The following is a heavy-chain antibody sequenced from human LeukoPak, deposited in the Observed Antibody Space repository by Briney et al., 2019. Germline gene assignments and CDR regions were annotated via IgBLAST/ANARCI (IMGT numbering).Heavy chain of an antibody. J-gene: IGHJ6*02. V-gene: IGHV1-24*01. CDR1: GYTLTELS. D-gene: IGHD2-21*02. Sequence: ASVKVSCKVSGYTLTELSMHWVRQAPGKGLEWMGGFDPEDGETIYAQKFQGRVTMTEDTSTDTAYMELSSLRSEDTAVYYCATAGTYCGGDCYYYYYGMDVWGQGTTVTVSS. CDR2: FDPEDGET. CDR3: ATAGTYCGGDCYYYYYGMDV.